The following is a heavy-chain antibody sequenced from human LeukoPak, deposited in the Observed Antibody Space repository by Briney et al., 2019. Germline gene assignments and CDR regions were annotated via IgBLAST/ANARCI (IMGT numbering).Heavy chain of an antibody. CDR3: ARGIGLWFGELFDY. J-gene: IGHJ4*02. CDR2: IYHSGST. Sequence: ASETLSLTCTVSGGYIGSYYWTWIRQPPGKGLEWIGYIYHSGSTYYNPSLKSRVTISVDPSKNQFSLKLSSVTAADTAVYYCARGIGLWFGELFDYWGQGTLVTVSS. D-gene: IGHD3-10*01. CDR1: GGYIGSYY. V-gene: IGHV4-59*12.